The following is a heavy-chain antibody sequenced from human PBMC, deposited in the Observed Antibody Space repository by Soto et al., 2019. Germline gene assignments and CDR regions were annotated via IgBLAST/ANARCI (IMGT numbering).Heavy chain of an antibody. CDR1: GFTFSTYA. Sequence: GGSLRLSCAASGFTFSTYAMNWVRQAPGKGLEWVSGISGSGDSTYYADSVKGRFTVSRDNSKNTLYLQMNSLRAEDTAVFYCAKERSSGWSFDYWGQGALVTVSS. CDR2: ISGSGDST. CDR3: AKERSSGWSFDY. J-gene: IGHJ4*02. V-gene: IGHV3-23*01. D-gene: IGHD6-19*01.